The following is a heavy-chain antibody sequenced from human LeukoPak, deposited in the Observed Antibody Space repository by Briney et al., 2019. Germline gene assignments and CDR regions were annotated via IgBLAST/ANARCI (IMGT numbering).Heavy chain of an antibody. CDR1: GFTFDDYA. V-gene: IGHV3-9*01. D-gene: IGHD6-19*01. CDR3: ARERSSGWYFDY. J-gene: IGHJ4*02. CDR2: ISWNSGSI. Sequence: PGRSLRLSCAASGFTFDDYAMHWVRQGPGKGLEWVSGISWNSGSIGYADSVKGRFTISRDNAKNSLYLQMNSLRAEDTAVYYCARERSSGWYFDYWGQGTLVTVSS.